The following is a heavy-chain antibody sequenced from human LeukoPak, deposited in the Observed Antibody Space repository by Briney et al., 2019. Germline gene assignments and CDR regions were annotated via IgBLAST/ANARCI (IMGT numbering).Heavy chain of an antibody. CDR3: ARDRDYSIDY. CDR1: GFTFDDYA. J-gene: IGHJ4*02. CDR2: ISWNSGSI. Sequence: GGSLRLSCAASGFTFDDYAMHWVRQAPGNGLEWVSGISWNSGSIGYADSVKGRFTISRDNAKNSLYLQMNSLIAEDTALYYCARDRDYSIDYWGQGTLVTVSS. V-gene: IGHV3-9*01. D-gene: IGHD4-11*01.